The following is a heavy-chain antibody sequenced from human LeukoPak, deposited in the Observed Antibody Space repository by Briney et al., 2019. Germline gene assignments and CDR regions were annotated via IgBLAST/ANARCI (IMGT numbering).Heavy chain of an antibody. CDR3: ARGVFHMDV. CDR1: GGSFSGYY. J-gene: IGHJ6*03. CDR2: IYYSGST. D-gene: IGHD2-21*01. V-gene: IGHV4-59*12. Sequence: SETLSLTCAVYGGSFSGYYWSWIRQPPGKGLEWIGYIYYSGSTNYNPSLKSRVTISVDTSKNQFSLKLSSVTAADTAVYYCARGVFHMDVWGKGTTVTVSS.